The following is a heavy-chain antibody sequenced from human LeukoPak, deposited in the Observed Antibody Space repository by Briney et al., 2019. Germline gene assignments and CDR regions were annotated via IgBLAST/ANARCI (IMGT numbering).Heavy chain of an antibody. CDR1: GFTFRGNG. V-gene: IGHV3-33*01. Sequence: GGSLRLSCAASGFTFRGNGMHWVRQAPGKGLEWVAIIWYDGSNRYYADSVKGRFTISRDNSKNTPFLQMNSLTAEDTAVYYCARDQGTSVTAMVGGHFDYWGPGTLVTVSS. CDR3: ARDQGTSVTAMVGGHFDY. CDR2: IWYDGSNR. J-gene: IGHJ4*02. D-gene: IGHD2-21*02.